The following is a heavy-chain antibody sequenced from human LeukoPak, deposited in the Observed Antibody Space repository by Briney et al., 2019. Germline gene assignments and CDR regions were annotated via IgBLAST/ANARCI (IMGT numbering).Heavy chain of an antibody. Sequence: GGSLRLSCAASGFTFSAYGMHWVRQARGKGLAWVTLILYDGSNEYYADSVKGGFTISRDNSKDTVFLQINSLRVEDAAVYYCAKDQGFLDDYTYFMDVWGKGTTVTGSS. CDR3: AKDQGFLDDYTYFMDV. CDR1: GFTFSAYG. D-gene: IGHD3/OR15-3a*01. CDR2: ILYDGSNE. V-gene: IGHV3-30*02. J-gene: IGHJ6*03.